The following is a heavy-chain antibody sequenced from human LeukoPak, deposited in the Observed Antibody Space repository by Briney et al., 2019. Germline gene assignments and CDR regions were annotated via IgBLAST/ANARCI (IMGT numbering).Heavy chain of an antibody. D-gene: IGHD1-1*01. V-gene: IGHV4-34*01. CDR1: GGSFSGYY. Sequence: SETLSLTCAVYGGSFSGYYWSWIRQPPGKGLEWIGSIYYSGNTYYNPSLKSRVTISVDRSKNQFSLKLSSVTAADTAVYYCARHENRNDGFDYWGQGTLVTVSS. CDR2: IYYSGNT. CDR3: ARHENRNDGFDY. J-gene: IGHJ4*02.